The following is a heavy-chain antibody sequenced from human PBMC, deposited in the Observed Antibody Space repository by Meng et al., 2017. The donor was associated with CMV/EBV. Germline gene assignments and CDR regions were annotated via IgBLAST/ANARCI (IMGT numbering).Heavy chain of an antibody. CDR3: ARSGGGFRMDV. D-gene: IGHD3-10*01. CDR1: GGTFSSYT. J-gene: IGHJ6*02. Sequence: SVKVSCKASGGTFSSYTISWVRQAPGQGLEWMGRIIPILGIANYAQKFQGRVTMTRDTSISTAYMELSRLRSDDTAVYYCARSGGGFRMDVWGQGTTVTVSS. CDR2: IIPILGIA. V-gene: IGHV1-69*02.